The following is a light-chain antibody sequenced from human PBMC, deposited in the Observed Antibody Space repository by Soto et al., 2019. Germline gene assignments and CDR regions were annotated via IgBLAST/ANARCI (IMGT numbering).Light chain of an antibody. J-gene: IGLJ2*01. V-gene: IGLV2-23*03. CDR3: CSYAGSSTFVV. Sequence: QSALTQPDSVSGSPGQSITISCTGTSSDVGSYNLVSWYQQHPGKAPKLMIYEGSKRPSGVSNRFSGSKSGNTASLTISGLQVEDEADYYGCSYAGSSTFVVFGGGTKLNVL. CDR1: SSDVGSYNL. CDR2: EGS.